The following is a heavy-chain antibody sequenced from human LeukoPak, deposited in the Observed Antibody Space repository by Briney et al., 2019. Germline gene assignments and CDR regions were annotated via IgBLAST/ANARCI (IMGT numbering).Heavy chain of an antibody. CDR1: GYTFSSYA. Sequence: PGGPLGLSCAASGYTFSSYAMSWVRQAPGKGLEWVSAISGSGGSTYYADSVKGRFTISRDNSKNTLYLQMNSLRAEDTAVYYCAKDLGSGSYYVGLDYWGQGTLVTVSS. CDR2: ISGSGGST. CDR3: AKDLGSGSYYVGLDY. J-gene: IGHJ4*02. V-gene: IGHV3-23*01. D-gene: IGHD1-26*01.